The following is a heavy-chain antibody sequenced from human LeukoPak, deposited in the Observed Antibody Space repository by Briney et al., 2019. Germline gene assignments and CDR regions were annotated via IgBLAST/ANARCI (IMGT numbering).Heavy chain of an antibody. CDR2: INHSGST. J-gene: IGHJ4*02. V-gene: IGHV4-39*07. CDR1: GGSISSSSYY. Sequence: SETLSLTCTVSGGSISSSSYYWDWIRQPPGKGLEWIGEINHSGSTNYNPSLKSRVTISVDTSKNQFSLKLSSVTAADTAVYYCAREGGRDYSPENNWGQGTLVTVSS. D-gene: IGHD4-11*01. CDR3: AREGGRDYSPENN.